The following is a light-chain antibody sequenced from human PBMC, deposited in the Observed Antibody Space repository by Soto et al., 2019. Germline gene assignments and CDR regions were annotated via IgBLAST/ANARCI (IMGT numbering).Light chain of an antibody. CDR3: LLSYSGLRV. Sequence: QAVVTQESSLTVSPGGTVTLTCGSSTGAVTGSHYPYWLQQKPGQAPRTLIYDTSAKHSWTPGRFSGSLLGGKAALTLSGAQPEDEAEYYCLLSYSGLRVFGGGTKLTVL. CDR2: DTS. J-gene: IGLJ2*01. V-gene: IGLV7-46*01. CDR1: TGAVTGSHY.